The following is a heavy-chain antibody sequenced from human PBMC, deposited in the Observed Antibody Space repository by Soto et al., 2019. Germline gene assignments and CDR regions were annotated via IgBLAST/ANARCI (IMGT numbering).Heavy chain of an antibody. Sequence: QPGGSLRLSCATSGFTFSNYGFHWVRQAPGKGLEWVAVIWYDGSKTYYVESVKGRFTISRDNSKNTLYLQMNSLRAEDTAVYCCARDLGSTNYYFDYWGLGTLVTVSS. V-gene: IGHV3-33*01. CDR2: IWYDGSKT. D-gene: IGHD5-12*01. CDR3: ARDLGSTNYYFDY. CDR1: GFTFSNYG. J-gene: IGHJ4*02.